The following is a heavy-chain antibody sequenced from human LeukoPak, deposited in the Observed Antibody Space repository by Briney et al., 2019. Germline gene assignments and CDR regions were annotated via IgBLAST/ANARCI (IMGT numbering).Heavy chain of an antibody. D-gene: IGHD4-17*01. CDR3: ARRNGDYVQGQPPHYHYYLDV. CDR1: GYSFTSYW. Sequence: GESLKISCKGSGYSFTSYWIGWVRQMPGKGLEWMGIIYPGDTDTRYSPSFQGQVTISADKSISTAYLQWSSLKASDTAMYYCARRNGDYVQGQPPHYHYYLDVRGQGT. V-gene: IGHV5-51*01. J-gene: IGHJ6*03. CDR2: IYPGDTDT.